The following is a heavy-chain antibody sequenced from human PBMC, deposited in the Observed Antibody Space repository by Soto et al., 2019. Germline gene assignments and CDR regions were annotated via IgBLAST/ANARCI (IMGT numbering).Heavy chain of an antibody. D-gene: IGHD3-22*01. CDR1: GGTFSSYA. Sequence: QVQLVQSGAEVKKPGSSVKVSCKASGGTFSSYAISWVRQAPGQGLEWMGGIIPIFGTANYAQKFQGRVTMTADESTSTAYMELSSLRPEDTAAYYCARVYYSDSSGYFDYWGQGTLVTVSS. CDR2: IIPIFGTA. CDR3: ARVYYSDSSGYFDY. V-gene: IGHV1-69*01. J-gene: IGHJ4*02.